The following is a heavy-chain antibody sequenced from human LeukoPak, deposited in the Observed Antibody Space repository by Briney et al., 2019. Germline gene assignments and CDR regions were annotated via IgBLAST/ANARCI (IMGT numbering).Heavy chain of an antibody. CDR3: ARARWQLVPYFDS. CDR1: GYTFTGYY. J-gene: IGHJ4*02. V-gene: IGHV1-2*02. CDR2: INPNSGGT. Sequence: ASVKVSCKASGYTFTGYYTHWVRQAPGQGLEWMGWINPNSGGTNFAQKFQGRVAMTRDTSISTAYMELGSLRSDDTAVYYCARARWQLVPYFDSWGQGTLVTVSS. D-gene: IGHD6-6*01.